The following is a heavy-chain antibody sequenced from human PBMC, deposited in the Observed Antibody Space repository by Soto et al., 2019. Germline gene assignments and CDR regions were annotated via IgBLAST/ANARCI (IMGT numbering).Heavy chain of an antibody. CDR3: VVVDYYYYGMDV. CDR1: GFTFSSYE. D-gene: IGHD2-15*01. CDR2: ISSSGGTI. Sequence: ESGGGLVQPGGSLRLSCAASGFTFSSYEMNWVRQAPGKGLEWVSYISSSGGTIYYADSVKGRFTISRDNAKNSLYLQMNSLRAEDTAVYYCVVVDYYYYGMDVWGQGTTVTVSS. V-gene: IGHV3-48*03. J-gene: IGHJ6*02.